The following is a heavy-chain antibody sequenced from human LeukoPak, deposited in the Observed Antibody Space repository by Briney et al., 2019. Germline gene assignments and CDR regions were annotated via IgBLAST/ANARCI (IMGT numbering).Heavy chain of an antibody. D-gene: IGHD1-26*01. CDR3: ARLVGASWFDS. V-gene: IGHV6-1*01. Sequence: SQTLSLTCAISGDSVSTNSATWTWLRQSPSKGLEWLGRTYYRSKWYNDYAVSMKNRITINPDTSKNQFSLQLNSVTPEDTAVHYCARLVGASWFDSWGQGTLVAVSS. J-gene: IGHJ5*01. CDR1: GDSVSTNSAT. CDR2: TYYRSKWYN.